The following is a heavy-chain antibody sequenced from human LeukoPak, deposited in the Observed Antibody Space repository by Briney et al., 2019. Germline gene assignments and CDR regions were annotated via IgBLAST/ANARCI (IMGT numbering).Heavy chain of an antibody. J-gene: IGHJ4*02. Sequence: PGGSLRLSCAPSGFTFSDYYMSWIRQAPGEGREWISYISSSGSTIYYADSVKGRFTISRDNAKNTLYLQMNSLRAEDTAVYYCAKGGRDQEQLDKNRKFDYWGQGTLVTVSS. CDR3: AKGGRDQEQLDKNRKFDY. CDR1: GFTFSDYY. CDR2: ISSSGSTI. V-gene: IGHV3-11*04. D-gene: IGHD5-24*01.